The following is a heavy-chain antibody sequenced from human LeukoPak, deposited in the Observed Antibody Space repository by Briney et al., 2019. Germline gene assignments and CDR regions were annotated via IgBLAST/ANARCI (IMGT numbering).Heavy chain of an antibody. V-gene: IGHV3-30-3*01. D-gene: IGHD3-9*01. Sequence: GGSLRLSCAASGFILGSYDMHWVRQPPGKGLEWLAVISREGSIKYHADSVRGRFTISRDNSHNTLYLQMNSLRAEDTAVYYCARHFTTGSIGHWGQGNLVTVSS. CDR2: ISREGSIK. CDR1: GFILGSYD. CDR3: ARHFTTGSIGH. J-gene: IGHJ4*02.